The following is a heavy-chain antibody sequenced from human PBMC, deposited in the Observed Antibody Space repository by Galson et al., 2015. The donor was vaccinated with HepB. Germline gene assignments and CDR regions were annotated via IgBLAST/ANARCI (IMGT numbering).Heavy chain of an antibody. J-gene: IGHJ4*02. Sequence: SLRLSCAASGFTFSSYSMSWVRQAPGKGLEWVANIKQDGSEKYYVDSVKGRFSISRDNAKNSLYLQMNSLRAEDTAVYYCASGYCSGGSCYWGQGTLVTVSS. CDR2: IKQDGSEK. CDR1: GFTFSSYS. CDR3: ASGYCSGGSCY. V-gene: IGHV3-7*01. D-gene: IGHD2-15*01.